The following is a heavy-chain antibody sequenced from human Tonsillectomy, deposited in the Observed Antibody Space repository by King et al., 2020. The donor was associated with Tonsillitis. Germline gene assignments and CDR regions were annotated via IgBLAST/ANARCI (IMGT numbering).Heavy chain of an antibody. CDR3: VKDLWADRANS. V-gene: IGHV3-23*03. CDR2: IYGGGTSA. D-gene: IGHD1-26*01. J-gene: IGHJ5*02. CDR1: GFTLSAYA. Sequence: VQLVESGGGLVLPGGSLRLSCSASGFTLSAYAMSWVRQAPGKALEWVSVIYGGGTSAFYTDSVKGRFTISRDDSKNTLHLQMNSLRADDTAVYYCVKDLWADRANSWGQGILVTDSS.